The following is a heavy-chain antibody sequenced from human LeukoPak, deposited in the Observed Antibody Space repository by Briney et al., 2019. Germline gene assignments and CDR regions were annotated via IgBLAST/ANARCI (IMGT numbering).Heavy chain of an antibody. CDR2: IKQDGSER. D-gene: IGHD3-10*01. CDR3: VRDVGHGDY. CDR1: GFTLNNYW. Sequence: GGSLRLSCIASGFTLNNYWMAWVRQAPEKGLEWVASIKQDGSERNYVDSVRGRFTISRDNAKNSLYLQMNNLRVEDTAIYYCVRDVGHGDYWGQGTLVTVSS. V-gene: IGHV3-7*01. J-gene: IGHJ4*02.